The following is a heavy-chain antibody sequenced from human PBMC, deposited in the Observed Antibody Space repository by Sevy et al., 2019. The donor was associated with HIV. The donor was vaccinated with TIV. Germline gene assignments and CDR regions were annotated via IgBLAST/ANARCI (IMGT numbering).Heavy chain of an antibody. Sequence: GGSLRLSCAASGFTVSSNYMSWVRQAPGKGLEWVSVIYSGGSTYYADSVKGRFTISRHNSKNTLYLKMNSLSAEDTAVYYCARSYYYDPGAFDIWGQGTMVTVSS. J-gene: IGHJ3*02. CDR3: ARSYYYDPGAFDI. D-gene: IGHD3-22*01. CDR2: IYSGGST. CDR1: GFTVSSNY. V-gene: IGHV3-53*04.